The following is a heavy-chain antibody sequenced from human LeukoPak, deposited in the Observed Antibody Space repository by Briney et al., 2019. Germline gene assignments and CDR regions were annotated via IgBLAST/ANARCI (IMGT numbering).Heavy chain of an antibody. V-gene: IGHV4-34*01. Sequence: SETLSLTCAVYGGAFSGYNWRWNRQPPGEGLERIGEINHSGSTNYNPSLKSRVTISVDTSKNQFSLKLSSVTAADTAVYYCARYRAAARFFDYWGQGTLVTVSS. CDR2: INHSGST. CDR3: ARYRAAARFFDY. CDR1: GGAFSGYN. D-gene: IGHD6-13*01. J-gene: IGHJ4*02.